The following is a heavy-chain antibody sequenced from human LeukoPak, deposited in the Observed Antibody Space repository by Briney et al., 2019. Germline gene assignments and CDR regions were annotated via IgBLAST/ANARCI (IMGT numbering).Heavy chain of an antibody. J-gene: IGHJ3*02. Sequence: GGSLRLSCTTSGFTFSSSAMSWVRQAPGKGLGWVSDINSSGGRTYYADSVKGRFTISRDNSKNTLYLQMNSLRAEDTAVYYCARDPTSLDWEDDAFDIWGQGTMVTVSS. D-gene: IGHD3/OR15-3a*01. CDR2: INSSGGRT. V-gene: IGHV3-23*01. CDR1: GFTFSSSA. CDR3: ARDPTSLDWEDDAFDI.